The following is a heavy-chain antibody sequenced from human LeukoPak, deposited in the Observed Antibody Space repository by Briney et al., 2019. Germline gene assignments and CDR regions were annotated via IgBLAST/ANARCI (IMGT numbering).Heavy chain of an antibody. CDR1: GFTFGSSA. CDR2: FSRSGPDT. V-gene: IGHV3-23*01. Sequence: GGSLRLSCAASGFTFGSSAMSWVRQAPGKGPEWVSTFSRSGPDTYYADSVKGRFTIFRDNSKNTLYLQMNSPRAEDTAVYYCAKGSLGSWYYFDYWGQGTLVTVSS. D-gene: IGHD6-13*01. CDR3: AKGSLGSWYYFDY. J-gene: IGHJ4*02.